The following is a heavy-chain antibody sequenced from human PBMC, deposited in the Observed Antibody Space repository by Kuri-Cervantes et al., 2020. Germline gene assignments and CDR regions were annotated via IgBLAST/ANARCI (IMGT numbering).Heavy chain of an antibody. Sequence: GGSLRLSCAASGFAFSSYGMHWVRQAPGKGLEWVAVISYDGSNKYYADSVKGRFTISRDNSKNTLYLQMNSLRAEDTAVYYCAFPGTGWGQGTLVTVSS. D-gene: IGHD2-8*02. CDR2: ISYDGSNK. J-gene: IGHJ4*02. CDR3: AFPGTG. V-gene: IGHV3-30*03. CDR1: GFAFSSYG.